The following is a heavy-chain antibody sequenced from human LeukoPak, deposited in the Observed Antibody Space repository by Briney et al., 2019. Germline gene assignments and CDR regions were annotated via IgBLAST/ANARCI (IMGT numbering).Heavy chain of an antibody. CDR1: GFTFSSYA. CDR3: ARQSIPRYSSSWYYFDY. CDR2: ISYDESNK. Sequence: GGSLRLCCAASGFTFSSYAMHWVRQAPGKGLEWVALISYDESNKYYADSAKGRFTISRDNSKNTLYLQMNSLRAEDTAVYYCARQSIPRYSSSWYYFDYWGQGTLVTVSS. V-gene: IGHV3-30*04. D-gene: IGHD6-13*01. J-gene: IGHJ4*02.